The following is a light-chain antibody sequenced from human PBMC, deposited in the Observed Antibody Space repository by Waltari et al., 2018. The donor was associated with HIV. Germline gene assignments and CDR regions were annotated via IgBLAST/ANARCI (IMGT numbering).Light chain of an antibody. V-gene: IGKV3D-20*01. CDR3: HQFGSSTSCT. Sequence: EIVLTQPPATLSLSPGGRATLSCGASQTVSNNYLAWYQQKPGRAPRLLIYDASSRATGVPDRFSGSGSGTDYTLTIARLEPEDFAVYYCHQFGSSTSCTFGQGTKLEIK. CDR2: DAS. CDR1: QTVSNNY. J-gene: IGKJ2*02.